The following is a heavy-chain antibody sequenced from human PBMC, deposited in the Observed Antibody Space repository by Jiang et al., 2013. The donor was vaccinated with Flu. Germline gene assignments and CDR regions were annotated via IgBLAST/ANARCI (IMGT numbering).Heavy chain of an antibody. V-gene: IGHV1-69*01. CDR3: ARADRSGAIGYSYGSRFDY. CDR2: IIPIFGTA. J-gene: IGHJ4*02. Sequence: SGGTFSSYAISWVRQAPGQGLEWVGGIIPIFGTANYAQKFQGRVTITADESTSTAYMELSSLRSEDTAVYYCARADRSGAIGYSYGSRFDYWGQGTLVTVSS. D-gene: IGHD5-18*01. CDR1: GGTFSSYA.